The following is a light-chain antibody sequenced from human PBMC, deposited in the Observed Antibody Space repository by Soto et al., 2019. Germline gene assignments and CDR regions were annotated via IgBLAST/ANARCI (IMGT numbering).Light chain of an antibody. V-gene: IGKV4-1*01. CDR2: WAS. CDR1: QSVLYSSNNKNY. CDR3: QQYYSTWT. J-gene: IGKJ1*01. Sequence: DIVMTQSPDSLAVSLGERATINCKSSQSVLYSSNNKNYLAWYQQKPGQPPNLLIYWASTRESGVPDRFSGSGSGSDFTLTINSLQAEYVAVYYCQQYYSTWTVGQGTKVDSK.